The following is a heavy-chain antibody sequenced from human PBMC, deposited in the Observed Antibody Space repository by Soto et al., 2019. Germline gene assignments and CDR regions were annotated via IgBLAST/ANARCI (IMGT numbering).Heavy chain of an antibody. J-gene: IGHJ4*02. D-gene: IGHD3-22*01. Sequence: ASVEVSCKASGYTFASYGISWVRQAPGQGLEWMGWISAYNGNTNYAQKLQGRVTMTTDTSTSTAYMELRSLRSDDTAVYYCARDAYYYDSSGYYRYWGQGTLVTV. CDR3: ARDAYYYDSSGYYRY. V-gene: IGHV1-18*01. CDR2: ISAYNGNT. CDR1: GYTFASYG.